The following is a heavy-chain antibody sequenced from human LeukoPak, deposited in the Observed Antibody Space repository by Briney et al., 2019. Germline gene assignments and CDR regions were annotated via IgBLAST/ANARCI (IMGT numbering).Heavy chain of an antibody. CDR3: ARRGTTVTFFDY. V-gene: IGHV4-31*03. D-gene: IGHD4-17*01. CDR1: GGSISSGGYY. CDR2: IYYSGST. Sequence: SETLSLTCTVSGGSISSGGYYWSWIRQHPGKGLEWIGYIYYSGSTYYNPSLKSRVTISVDTSKNQFSLKLSSVTAADTAVYYCARRGTTVTFFDYWGQGTLVTVSS. J-gene: IGHJ4*02.